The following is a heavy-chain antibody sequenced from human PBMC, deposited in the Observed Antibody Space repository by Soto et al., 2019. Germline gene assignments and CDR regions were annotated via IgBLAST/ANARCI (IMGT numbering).Heavy chain of an antibody. Sequence: SVKVSYTASGGTFSSYAISWVRQAPGQGLEWMGGIIPIFGTANYTQKFQGRVTITADESTSTAYMELSSLRSEDTAVYYCARTPWEPAGANYHYYGMDVWGQGNTVTV. CDR1: GGTFSSYA. J-gene: IGHJ6*02. CDR2: IIPIFGTA. V-gene: IGHV1-69*13. CDR3: ARTPWEPAGANYHYYGMDV. D-gene: IGHD1-26*01.